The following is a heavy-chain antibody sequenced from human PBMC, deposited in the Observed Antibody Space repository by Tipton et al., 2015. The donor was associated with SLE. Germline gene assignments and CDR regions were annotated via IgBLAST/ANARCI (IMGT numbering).Heavy chain of an antibody. D-gene: IGHD3-22*01. Sequence: QSGPEVKKPGSSVKVSCKASGGTFSSSATSWVRQAPGQGLEWMGAIIPIFGKANYAPKFQGRVTITADESTSTSYMELRSLRSDDTAVYYCARDYFDITGCFDSWGQGTLVTVSS. CDR3: ARDYFDITGCFDS. J-gene: IGHJ4*02. CDR2: IIPIFGKA. CDR1: GGTFSSSA. V-gene: IGHV1-69*01.